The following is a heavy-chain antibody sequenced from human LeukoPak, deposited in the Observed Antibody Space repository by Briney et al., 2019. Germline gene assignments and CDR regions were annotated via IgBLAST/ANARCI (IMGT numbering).Heavy chain of an antibody. CDR2: IIPIFGTA. CDR1: VGTFSIYG. V-gene: IGHV1-69*13. CDR3: ARDGRFDP. Sequence: SLNVSCTASVGTFSIYGIGWVRQGTGQGLAWMGGIIPIFGTATYAQKFQGRVTITADESSSTAYMEPSSLRSNNTAVYCWARDGRFDPWGQGTLVTVSS. J-gene: IGHJ5*02.